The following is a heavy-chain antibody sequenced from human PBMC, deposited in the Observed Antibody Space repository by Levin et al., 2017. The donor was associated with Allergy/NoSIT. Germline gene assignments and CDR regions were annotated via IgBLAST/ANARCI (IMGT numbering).Heavy chain of an antibody. D-gene: IGHD6-13*01. CDR3: ARTYSSSWYGWFDP. CDR1: GYSFTRYW. V-gene: IGHV5-51*01. J-gene: IGHJ5*02. CDR2: IQPGDSDV. Sequence: PGASVKVSCKASGYSFTRYWIGWVRQMPGKGLEWMGIIQPGDSDVRYSTSFQGQVTISVDRSITTAYLQWSSLKAADTAMYYCARTYSSSWYGWFDPWGQGTLVTVSS.